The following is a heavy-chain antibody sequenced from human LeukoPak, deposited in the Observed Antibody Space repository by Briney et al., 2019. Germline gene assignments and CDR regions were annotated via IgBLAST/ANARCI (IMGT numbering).Heavy chain of an antibody. Sequence: SETLSLTCASYGGSFSGYYWSWIRQPPGKGLEWIGEMTHSGRTNHNPSLKSRVTMSVDTSKNQFSLKLSSVTAADTAVYYCARVRINIIRGSRSRARGHYMDVWGKGTTVIVSS. CDR3: ARVRINIIRGSRSRARGHYMDV. CDR1: GGSFSGYY. V-gene: IGHV4-34*01. D-gene: IGHD3-10*01. CDR2: MTHSGRT. J-gene: IGHJ6*03.